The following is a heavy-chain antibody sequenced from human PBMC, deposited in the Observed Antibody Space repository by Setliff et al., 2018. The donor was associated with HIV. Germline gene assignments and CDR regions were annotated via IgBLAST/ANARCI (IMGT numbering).Heavy chain of an antibody. J-gene: IGHJ6*03. CDR2: IIPILGVA. CDR3: VRGVQSPPHYSYYYVDV. D-gene: IGHD3-3*01. V-gene: IGHV1-69*10. CDR1: GYTFTSYG. Sequence: GASVKVSCKASGYTFTSYGISWVRQAPGQGLEWMGWIIPILGVANYAQRFQGKVTITADKSTSTAYMELTSLRFDDTAMYYCVRGVQSPPHYSYYYVDVWGEGTMVTVSS.